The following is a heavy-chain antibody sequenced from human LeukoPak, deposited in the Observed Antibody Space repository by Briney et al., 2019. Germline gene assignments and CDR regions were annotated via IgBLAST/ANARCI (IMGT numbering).Heavy chain of an antibody. CDR1: GFTFSSYW. Sequence: PGGSLRLSCAASGFTFSSYWMHWVRQAPGKGLVWVSRISTDGSSTTYADSVKGRFTISRDNSKNTLYLQMSSLRAEDTAVYYCVKGGGYCSSSSCPPPYYFDYWGQGTLVTVSS. D-gene: IGHD2-2*01. CDR3: VKGGGYCSSSSCPPPYYFDY. CDR2: ISTDGSST. J-gene: IGHJ4*02. V-gene: IGHV3-74*01.